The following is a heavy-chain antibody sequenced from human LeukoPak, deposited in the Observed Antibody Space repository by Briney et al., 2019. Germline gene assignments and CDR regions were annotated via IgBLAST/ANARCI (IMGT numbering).Heavy chain of an antibody. CDR2: IYYSWAT. J-gene: IGHJ4*02. D-gene: IGHD2/OR15-2a*01. CDR1: VDSISYTNYY. Sequence: SETLSLTCTVSVDSISYTNYYWGWIRQPPGKGLEWIATIYYSWATYFHPSLKNRVTMSVDTSKNQFSLEVRSVTAADTAVYYCATQYCSTTNSCYSGSISKYYFDYWGQGALVTVSS. CDR3: ATQYCSTTNSCYSGSISKYYFDY. V-gene: IGHV4-39*07.